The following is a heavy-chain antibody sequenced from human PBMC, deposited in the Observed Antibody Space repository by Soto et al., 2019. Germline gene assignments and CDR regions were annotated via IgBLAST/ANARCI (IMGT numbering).Heavy chain of an antibody. CDR1: GLTFGSRA. V-gene: IGHV3-23*01. D-gene: IGHD3-10*01. CDR2: ITDTGGDA. Sequence: EVQLLESGGDLKQPGGSLRLSCVASGLTFGSRAMSWVRQAPGEGLQWVSTITDTGGDAKYADSVRGRFVISRDNSKKTLYLQMTSLTAEDSAMYYCARGSTDSYPGSRIFDFWGWGTLVTVSS. J-gene: IGHJ4*02. CDR3: ARGSTDSYPGSRIFDF.